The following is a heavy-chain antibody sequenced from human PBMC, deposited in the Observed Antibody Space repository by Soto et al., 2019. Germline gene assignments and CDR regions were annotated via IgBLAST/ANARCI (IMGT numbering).Heavy chain of an antibody. CDR1: GYNFTSHY. Sequence: ASVKVSCKASGYNFTSHYMHWVRQAPGQGLESMGIIYPRGGSTIYARKFQGRVTMTRDTSTHTVYMERSSLRSEDTAMYYCARVGYSSTGTTFHYHGLDVWGQGTTVTVSS. V-gene: IGHV1-46*01. J-gene: IGHJ6*02. CDR3: ARVGYSSTGTTFHYHGLDV. D-gene: IGHD3-22*01. CDR2: IYPRGGST.